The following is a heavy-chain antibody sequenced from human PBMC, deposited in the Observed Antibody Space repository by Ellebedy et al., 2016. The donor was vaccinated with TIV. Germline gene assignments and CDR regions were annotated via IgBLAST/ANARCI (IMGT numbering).Heavy chain of an antibody. V-gene: IGHV3-74*01. CDR3: VREKKGQFNWFFDP. CDR1: GFIFSDYW. J-gene: IGHJ2*01. CDR2: IDDDGNTA. Sequence: GESLKISCAASGFIFSDYWMHWVRRVPGKGLVWVSRIDDDGNTATYADSVKGRFLISSDNAKNTLYLQMNSLSAEDTTVYYCVREKKGQFNWFFDPWGRGTLVTVSS.